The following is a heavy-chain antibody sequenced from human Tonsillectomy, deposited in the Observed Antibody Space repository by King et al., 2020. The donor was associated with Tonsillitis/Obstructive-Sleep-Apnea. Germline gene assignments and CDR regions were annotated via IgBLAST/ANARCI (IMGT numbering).Heavy chain of an antibody. D-gene: IGHD3-22*01. V-gene: IGHV3-11*05. Sequence: VQLVESGGGLVKPGGSLRLSCAASGFTFSDYYMSWIRQAPGKGLEWVSYISSSSSYTNYADSVKGRFTISRDNAKNSLYLQMNSLRAEDTAVYYCAPYYYDSSCPMTSFDYWGQGTLVTVSS. CDR2: ISSSSSYT. CDR1: GFTFSDYY. J-gene: IGHJ4*02. CDR3: APYYYDSSCPMTSFDY.